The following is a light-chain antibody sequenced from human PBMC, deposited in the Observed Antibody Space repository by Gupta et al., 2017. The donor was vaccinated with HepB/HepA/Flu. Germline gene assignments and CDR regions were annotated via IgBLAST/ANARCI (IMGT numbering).Light chain of an antibody. CDR1: QSVLYSSNNKNS. J-gene: IGKJ1*01. V-gene: IGKV4-1*01. CDR2: WAS. CDR3: QQDDRAPST. Sequence: DIVMTQSPDSLAVSLGERATINCKSSQSVLYSSNNKNSLNWYQQKPGQPPKLLIYWASTRESGVPDRFSGSGSGTDFTLTISSLQAEDVAVYYCQQDDRAPSTFGQGTKVEIK.